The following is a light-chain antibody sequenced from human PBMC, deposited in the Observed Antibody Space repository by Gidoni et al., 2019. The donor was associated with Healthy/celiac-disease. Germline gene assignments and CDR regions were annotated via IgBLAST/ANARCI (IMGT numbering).Light chain of an antibody. Sequence: DIKMSQSPSTLSASVGDRVTITCRASQSISSWLAWYQPKPGKAPKLLIYKASSLESGVPSRFSGSGSGTEFTLTISSLQPDDFATYYCQQYNSHGTFGQGTKVEIK. CDR3: QQYNSHGT. V-gene: IGKV1-5*03. J-gene: IGKJ1*01. CDR1: QSISSW. CDR2: KAS.